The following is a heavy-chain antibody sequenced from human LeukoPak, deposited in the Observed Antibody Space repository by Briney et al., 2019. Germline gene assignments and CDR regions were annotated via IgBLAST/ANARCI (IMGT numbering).Heavy chain of an antibody. Sequence: SSETLSLTCAVYGGSFSGYYWSWIRQPPGKGLEWIGEINHSGSTNYNPSLKSRVTISVDTSKNQFSLKLSSVTAADTAVYYCARDAPHYDILTGLWSGAFDIWGQGTMATVSS. D-gene: IGHD3-9*01. CDR3: ARDAPHYDILTGLWSGAFDI. J-gene: IGHJ3*02. V-gene: IGHV4-34*01. CDR2: INHSGST. CDR1: GGSFSGYY.